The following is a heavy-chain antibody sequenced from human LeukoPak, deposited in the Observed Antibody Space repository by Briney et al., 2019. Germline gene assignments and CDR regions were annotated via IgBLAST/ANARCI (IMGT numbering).Heavy chain of an antibody. Sequence: SETLSFTCTVSGGSISSYYWSWIRQPPGKGLEWIGYIYYSGSTNYNPSLKSRVTISVDTSKNQFSLKLSSVTAADTAVYYCARDLGFCSSTSCYPWFDPWGQGTLVTVSS. CDR1: GGSISSYY. J-gene: IGHJ5*02. CDR3: ARDLGFCSSTSCYPWFDP. CDR2: IYYSGST. D-gene: IGHD2-2*01. V-gene: IGHV4-59*01.